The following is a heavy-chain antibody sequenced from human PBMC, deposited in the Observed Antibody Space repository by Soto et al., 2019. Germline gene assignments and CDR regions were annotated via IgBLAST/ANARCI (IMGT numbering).Heavy chain of an antibody. D-gene: IGHD2-2*01. V-gene: IGHV3-74*01. Sequence: PGGSLRLSCAVSGFTFSNYWMHWVRQAPGKGLVWVSRIDKDGGSTIYADSVKGRFTISRDNAKNTLYLQMNSLRAEDTAVYYCARVGTHGYCSTSSCSYDYWGQGTLVTVSS. CDR2: IDKDGGST. CDR3: ARVGTHGYCSTSSCSYDY. J-gene: IGHJ4*02. CDR1: GFTFSNYW.